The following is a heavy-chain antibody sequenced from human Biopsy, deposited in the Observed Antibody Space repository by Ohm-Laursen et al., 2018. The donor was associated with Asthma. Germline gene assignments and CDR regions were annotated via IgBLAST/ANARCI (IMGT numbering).Heavy chain of an antibody. D-gene: IGHD2-2*01. CDR2: IDSVFGTT. CDR3: ARKAGSCISRTCYSLDF. Sequence: ASVKVSCKSLGGTFNTYVIGWVRRAPGQGLEWMGGIDSVFGTTTYPQKFQDRVTITADDSTSTVYMELSSLRSEDTAVYYCARKAGSCISRTCYSLDFWGQGTLVTVSS. J-gene: IGHJ4*02. V-gene: IGHV1-69*13. CDR1: GGTFNTYV.